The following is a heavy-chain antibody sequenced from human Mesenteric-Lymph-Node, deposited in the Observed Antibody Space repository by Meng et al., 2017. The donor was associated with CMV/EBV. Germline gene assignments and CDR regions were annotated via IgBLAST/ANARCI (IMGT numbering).Heavy chain of an antibody. D-gene: IGHD2-2*01. Sequence: SETLSLTCTVSGGSITTSNYFWAWIRQPPGGGLEWIGSIYYPGNTYYNPSLKSRVTISVDTSKNQFSLRLSSVAAADTAVYYCARYKRPLVVTAAFFDFWGQGTLVTVSS. J-gene: IGHJ4*02. CDR3: ARYKRPLVVTAAFFDF. V-gene: IGHV4-39*01. CDR1: GGSITTSNYF. CDR2: IYYPGNT.